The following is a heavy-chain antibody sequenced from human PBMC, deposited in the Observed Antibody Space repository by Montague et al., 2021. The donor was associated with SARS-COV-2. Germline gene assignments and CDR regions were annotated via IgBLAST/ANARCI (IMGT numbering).Heavy chain of an antibody. Sequence: CAISGDSVSSNSAAWNWIRQSPSRGLEWLGRTYYRSKWYNDYAVSVKSRITINPDTSKNQFSLQLNSVTPEDTAVYYCARDDPYCTNGVCYTGNWFDPWGQGTLVTLSS. CDR3: ARDDPYCTNGVCYTGNWFDP. D-gene: IGHD2-8*01. V-gene: IGHV6-1*01. J-gene: IGHJ5*02. CDR1: GDSVSSNSAA. CDR2: TYYRSKWYN.